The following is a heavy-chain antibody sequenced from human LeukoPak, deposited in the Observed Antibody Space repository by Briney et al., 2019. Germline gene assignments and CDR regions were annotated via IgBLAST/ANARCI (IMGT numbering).Heavy chain of an antibody. CDR2: IRYDGSNK. CDR1: GFTFSSYG. D-gene: IGHD6-19*01. J-gene: IGHJ4*02. Sequence: GGSLRLSCAASGFTFSSYGMHWVRQAPGKGLEWVAFIRYDGSNKYYADSVKGRFTISRDNSKNTLYLQMNSLRAEDTAVYYCAKDARSGYSSNLFDYWGQGTLVTVPS. CDR3: AKDARSGYSSNLFDY. V-gene: IGHV3-30*02.